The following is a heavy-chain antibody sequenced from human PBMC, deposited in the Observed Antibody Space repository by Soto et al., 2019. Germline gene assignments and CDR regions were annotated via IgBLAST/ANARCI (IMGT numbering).Heavy chain of an antibody. CDR1: GGSISSYY. J-gene: IGHJ6*02. D-gene: IGHD3-16*02. CDR3: PRQPLFGGVIVTNYYYGMDV. Sequence: QVQLQESGPGLVKPSETLSLTCTVSGGSISSYYWSWIRQPAGKGLEWIGRIYTSGSTNYNPSLKSRVTMSVDTSKNQFSLKLSSVTAADTAVYYCPRQPLFGGVIVTNYYYGMDVWGQGTTVTVSS. V-gene: IGHV4-4*07. CDR2: IYTSGST.